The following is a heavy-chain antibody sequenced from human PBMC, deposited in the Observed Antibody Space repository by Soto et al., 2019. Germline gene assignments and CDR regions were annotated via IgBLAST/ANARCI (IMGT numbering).Heavy chain of an antibody. CDR2: IYYSGST. CDR1: GGSISSYY. J-gene: IGHJ6*03. CDR3: ARHTSGYSRYYYYYYMDV. V-gene: IGHV4-59*08. D-gene: IGHD5-18*01. Sequence: SETLSLTCTVSGGSISSYYWSWIRQPPGKGLEWIGYIYYSGSTNYNPSLKSRVTISVDTSKNQFSLKLSSVTAADTAVYYCARHTSGYSRYYYYYYMDVWGKGTTVTVSS.